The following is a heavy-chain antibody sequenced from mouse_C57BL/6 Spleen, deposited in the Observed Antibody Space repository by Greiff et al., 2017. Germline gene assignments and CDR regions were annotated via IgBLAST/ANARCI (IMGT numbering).Heavy chain of an antibody. CDR3: ARGDGWYFDY. V-gene: IGHV1-50*01. Sequence: QVQLQQPGAELVKPGASVKLSCKASGYTFTSYWMQWVKQRPGQGLEWIGEIDPSDSYTNYNQKFKGQATLTVDTSSSTAYMQLSSLTSEDSAVYYGARGDGWYFDYWGQGTTLTVSS. CDR1: GYTFTSYW. CDR2: IDPSDSYT. J-gene: IGHJ2*01. D-gene: IGHD3-3*01.